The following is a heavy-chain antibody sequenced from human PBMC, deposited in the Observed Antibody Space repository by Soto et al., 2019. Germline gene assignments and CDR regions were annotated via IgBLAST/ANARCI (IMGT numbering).Heavy chain of an antibody. CDR1: GGSISSSSYY. CDR2: IYYSGST. D-gene: IGHD3-3*01. Sequence: QLQLQESGPGLVKPSETLSLTCTVSGGSISSSSYYWGWIRQPPGKGLEWIGSIYYSGSTYYNPSLKSRVPISVDTSKNQFSLKLSSVTAADTAVYYCAGSITIFGVVIIGNAFDIWGQGTMVTVSS. J-gene: IGHJ3*02. CDR3: AGSITIFGVVIIGNAFDI. V-gene: IGHV4-39*01.